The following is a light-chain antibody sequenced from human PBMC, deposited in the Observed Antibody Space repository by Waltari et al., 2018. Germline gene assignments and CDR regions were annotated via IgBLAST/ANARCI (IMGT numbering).Light chain of an antibody. CDR3: YAYAGTRGV. CDR1: SSAIASYNL. Sequence: QSALTQPASVSGSPGQSITISCTGTSSAIASYNLVSWYPQHPGKAPKLIIYEANKRPSGVSSRFSGSKSGNTASLTISGPQAEDEANYYCYAYAGTRGVFGTGTKVTVL. CDR2: EAN. V-gene: IGLV2-23*01. J-gene: IGLJ1*01.